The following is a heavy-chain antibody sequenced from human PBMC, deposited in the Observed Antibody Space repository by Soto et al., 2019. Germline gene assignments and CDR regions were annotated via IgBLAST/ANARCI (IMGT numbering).Heavy chain of an antibody. CDR3: ARQGSWPYYYYGLDV. Sequence: QVQLVQSGPEVRKPGASVKVSCEDSGYTFTTSGISWVRQVPGQGLEWMGWISTYNGDTNSAQNFQGRVLMTADTSTGTAYMGLMSLKADDTAVYYCARQGSWPYYYYGLDVWGQGTTVTVSS. CDR1: GYTFTTSG. V-gene: IGHV1-18*01. CDR2: ISTYNGDT. J-gene: IGHJ6*02. D-gene: IGHD1-26*01.